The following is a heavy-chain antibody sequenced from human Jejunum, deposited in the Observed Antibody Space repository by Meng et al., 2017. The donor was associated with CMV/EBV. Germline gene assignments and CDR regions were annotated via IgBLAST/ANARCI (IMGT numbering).Heavy chain of an antibody. Sequence: SLRLSCVASGFAFSDTGMHWVRQAPGKGLLWVAFIRYDGSEKKYADPVRGRFTISRDNSKNTLFLQMNSLRPEDTAVYYCAKGSYFWGQGTTVTVSS. D-gene: IGHD2-21*01. CDR3: AKGSYF. CDR2: IRYDGSEK. CDR1: GFAFSDTG. V-gene: IGHV3-30*02. J-gene: IGHJ6*02.